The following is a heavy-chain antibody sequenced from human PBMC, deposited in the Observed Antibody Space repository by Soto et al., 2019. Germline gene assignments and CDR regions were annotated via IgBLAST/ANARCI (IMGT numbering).Heavy chain of an antibody. V-gene: IGHV5-51*01. CDR3: ARGRSSDWHFDY. Sequence: PGESLKISCKGSGYTFTNYWIGWVRQMPGKGLEWMGIMYPGDSDTRYSPSFQGHVTISADKSISTAYLQWSSLKASDTAMFYCARGRSSDWHFDYWGQGTLVTVSS. D-gene: IGHD6-19*01. J-gene: IGHJ4*02. CDR1: GYTFTNYW. CDR2: MYPGDSDT.